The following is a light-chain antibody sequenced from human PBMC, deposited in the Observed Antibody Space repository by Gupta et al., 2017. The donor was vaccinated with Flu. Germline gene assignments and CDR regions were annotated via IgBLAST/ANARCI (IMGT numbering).Light chain of an antibody. Sequence: DIQMTQSPTTLSAVVADRVTITCRASETISLHLNWYQYRPGKAPKLLIYTASNLESGVSLRFSGSGSGTDFTLSITRLQPEDISTYYCQQRYMNPLSFGGGTRVEIK. CDR1: ETISLH. V-gene: IGKV1-39*01. CDR3: QQRYMNPLS. J-gene: IGKJ4*01. CDR2: TAS.